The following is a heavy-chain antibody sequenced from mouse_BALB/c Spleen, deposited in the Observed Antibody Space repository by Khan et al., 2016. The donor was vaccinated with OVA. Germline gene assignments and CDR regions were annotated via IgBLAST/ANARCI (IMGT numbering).Heavy chain of an antibody. J-gene: IGHJ3*01. CDR2: INTYTGEA. V-gene: IGHV9-3-1*01. CDR3: SRSNGNDWFAY. D-gene: IGHD2-1*01. Sequence: QIQLVQSGPELKKPGETVKISCKASGYTLTDYGMNWVKQAPGKGLKWMGWINTYTGEATYADDFKGRFAFSLETSASTAYLQINNLKTEDTATXFCSRSNGNDWFAYWGQGTLVTVSA. CDR1: GYTLTDYG.